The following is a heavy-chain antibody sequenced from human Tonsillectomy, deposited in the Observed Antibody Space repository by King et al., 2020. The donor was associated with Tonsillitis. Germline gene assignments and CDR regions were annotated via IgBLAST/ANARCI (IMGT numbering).Heavy chain of an antibody. CDR2: MSSNGYAT. Sequence: VQLVESGGGLVQPGGSLRLSCSASGFTFSNYAMHWVRQAPGKGLEQVSAMSSNGYATYYADSVKGRFTISRDNSKNTLYLQMSSLRAEDTAVYYCVKTRGFDPWGQGTLVTVSS. CDR1: GFTFSNYA. V-gene: IGHV3-64D*06. J-gene: IGHJ5*02. CDR3: VKTRGFDP.